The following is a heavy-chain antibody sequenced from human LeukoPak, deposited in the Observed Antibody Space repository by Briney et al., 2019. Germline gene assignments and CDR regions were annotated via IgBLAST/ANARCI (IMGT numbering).Heavy chain of an antibody. CDR1: GFTFSNAW. Sequence: GGSLRLSCTASGFTFSNAWMSWVRQAPGKGLEWVGRIKSKTDGGTTDYAAPVKGRFTISRDDSKNTLYLQMNSLKTEDTAVYYCTTDQRGVTYSHLPTSFDYWGQGTLVTVSS. CDR2: IKSKTDGGTT. D-gene: IGHD3-10*01. CDR3: TTDQRGVTYSHLPTSFDY. J-gene: IGHJ4*02. V-gene: IGHV3-15*01.